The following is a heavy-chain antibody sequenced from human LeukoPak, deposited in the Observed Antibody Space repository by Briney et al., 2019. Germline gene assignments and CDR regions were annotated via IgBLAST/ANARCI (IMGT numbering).Heavy chain of an antibody. D-gene: IGHD1-14*01. V-gene: IGHV3-7*01. Sequence: GGSLRLSCAVSGFTFSDYWMSWVCQAPGKGLEWVANIKQDGSEKRYVDSVKGRFTISRDNAKNSLYLQMNSLRAEDTAVYYCARHTTLDPWGQGALVTVSS. J-gene: IGHJ5*02. CDR1: GFTFSDYW. CDR2: IKQDGSEK. CDR3: ARHTTLDP.